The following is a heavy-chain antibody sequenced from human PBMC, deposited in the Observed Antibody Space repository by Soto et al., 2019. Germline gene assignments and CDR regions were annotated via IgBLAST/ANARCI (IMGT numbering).Heavy chain of an antibody. D-gene: IGHD6-6*01. V-gene: IGHV4-39*01. Sequence: SETLSLTCTVSGGSISSSSYFWDWIRQPPGKGLEWIAKIHYTGSAYYNPSLQSRVTISIDTSTNQFSLKLTSVTAADTAVYYCARQRAVAARPVWFDPWGQGTLVTVPS. CDR2: IHYTGSA. J-gene: IGHJ5*02. CDR1: GGSISSSSYF. CDR3: ARQRAVAARPVWFDP.